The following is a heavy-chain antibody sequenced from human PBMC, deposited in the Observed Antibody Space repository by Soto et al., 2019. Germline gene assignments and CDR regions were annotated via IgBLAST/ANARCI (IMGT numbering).Heavy chain of an antibody. CDR1: GFTFSSYN. Sequence: GSLRLSCAASGFTFSSYNMNWVRQAPGKGLEWVSSISSSSSYIYYADSLKGRFTISRDNAKNSLYLQMNSLRAEDTAVYYCVRNGEASWGQGTMVRVSS. D-gene: IGHD2-8*01. J-gene: IGHJ3*01. V-gene: IGHV3-21*01. CDR3: VRNGEAS. CDR2: ISSSSSYI.